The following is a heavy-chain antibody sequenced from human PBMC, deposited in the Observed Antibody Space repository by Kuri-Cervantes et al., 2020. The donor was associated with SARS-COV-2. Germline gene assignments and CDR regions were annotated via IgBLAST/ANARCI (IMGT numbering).Heavy chain of an antibody. CDR2: ISSSGGST. CDR1: GFTFSSYA. CDR3: APRIAARLMVDY. J-gene: IGHJ4*02. D-gene: IGHD6-6*01. V-gene: IGHV3-23*01. Sequence: GESLKISCAASGFTFSSYAMGWVRQAPGKGLEWVSTISSSGGSTYYADSVKGRFTISRDISKNTLYLQMNSLRAEDTAVYYCAPRIAARLMVDYWGQGTLVTVSS.